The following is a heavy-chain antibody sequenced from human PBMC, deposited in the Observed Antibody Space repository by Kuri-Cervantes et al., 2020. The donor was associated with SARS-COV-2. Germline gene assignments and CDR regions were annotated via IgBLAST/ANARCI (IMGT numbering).Heavy chain of an antibody. Sequence: LRLSCTVSGGPISSGSYYWSWIRQPAGKGLEWNGRIYTSGSTNYNPSLKSRVTMSVDTSKNQFSLKLSSVTAADTAVYYCARELTYYDFWSGYSPAYYFDYWGQGTLVTVSS. J-gene: IGHJ4*02. CDR1: GGPISSGSYY. D-gene: IGHD3-3*01. CDR2: IYTSGST. CDR3: ARELTYYDFWSGYSPAYYFDY. V-gene: IGHV4-61*02.